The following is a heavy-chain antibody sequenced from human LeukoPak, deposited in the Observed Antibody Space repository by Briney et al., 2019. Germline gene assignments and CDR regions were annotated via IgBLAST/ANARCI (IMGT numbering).Heavy chain of an antibody. Sequence: GGSQRLSCAASGFTLNSYAMYWVRQAPGKGLEWVSGIFGSGGSAHYADSVKGRFTISRDNSKNTVYLQMDSLRVEDTAVYYCGKTTTGYSSGRYPGWPVDYWGQGTLVTVSS. CDR2: IFGSGGSA. CDR3: GKTTTGYSSGRYPGWPVDY. J-gene: IGHJ4*02. V-gene: IGHV3-23*01. D-gene: IGHD6-19*01. CDR1: GFTLNSYA.